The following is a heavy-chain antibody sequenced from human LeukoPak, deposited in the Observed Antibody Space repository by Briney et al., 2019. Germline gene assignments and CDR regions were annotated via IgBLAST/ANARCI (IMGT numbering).Heavy chain of an antibody. J-gene: IGHJ4*02. CDR3: ASAYSSGWYGGY. D-gene: IGHD6-19*01. CDR2: ISGSGATT. CDR1: GLTFSNYV. Sequence: SGGSLRLSCAASGLTFSNYVLSWVRQAPGTGLEWVSAISGSGATTYYADSVKGRFTTSRDNSKNTLYLQMNSLRAEDTAVYYCASAYSSGWYGGYWGQGTLVTVSS. V-gene: IGHV3-23*01.